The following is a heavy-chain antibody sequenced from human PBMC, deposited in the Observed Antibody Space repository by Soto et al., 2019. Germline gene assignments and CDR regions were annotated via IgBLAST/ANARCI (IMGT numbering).Heavy chain of an antibody. V-gene: IGHV3-48*02. D-gene: IGHD6-19*01. CDR2: ITSDERTI. CDR3: ARSVEGHFDF. Sequence: EVQLVESGGGLVQPGGSLGLSCSASGFTFRVYSMNWVRQAPGKGLEWVSYITSDERTIHYADSVKGRFTISRDNAKNPVYLQMTSLRDEDTAVYYCARSVEGHFDFWGQGILVTVSS. CDR1: GFTFRVYS. J-gene: IGHJ4*01.